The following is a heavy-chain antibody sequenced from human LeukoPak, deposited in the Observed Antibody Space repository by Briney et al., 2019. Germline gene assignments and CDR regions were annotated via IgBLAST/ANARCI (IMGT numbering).Heavy chain of an antibody. CDR3: ARGPISMGIVGYYYYYGMDV. CDR1: GGSFSGYY. D-gene: IGHD3-10*01. CDR2: INHSGST. J-gene: IGHJ6*02. V-gene: IGHV4-34*01. Sequence: SEALSLTCAVYGGSFSGYYWSWIRRPPGKGLEWIGEINHSGSTNYNPSLKSRVTISVDTSKNQFSLKLSSVTAADTAVYYCARGPISMGIVGYYYYYGMDVWGQGTTVTVSS.